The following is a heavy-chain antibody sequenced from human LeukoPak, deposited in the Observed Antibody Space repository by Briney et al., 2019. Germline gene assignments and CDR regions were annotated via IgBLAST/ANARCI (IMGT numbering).Heavy chain of an antibody. CDR1: GGSISSSSYY. D-gene: IGHD3-10*01. Sequence: ASETLSLTCTVSGGSISSSSYYWSWIRQPAGKGLEWIGRIYTSGSTNYNPSLKSRVTISVDTSKNQFSLKLSSVTAADTAVYYCARDSFTSVGSGSYYSYYYYYMDVWGKGTTVTISS. CDR3: ARDSFTSVGSGSYYSYYYYYMDV. CDR2: IYTSGST. J-gene: IGHJ6*03. V-gene: IGHV4-61*02.